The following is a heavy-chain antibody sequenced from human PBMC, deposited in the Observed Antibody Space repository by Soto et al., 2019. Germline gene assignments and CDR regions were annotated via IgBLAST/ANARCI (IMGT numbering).Heavy chain of an antibody. CDR1: GFMFSSYG. CDR2: LWYDGSNK. J-gene: IGHJ3*02. D-gene: IGHD4-17*01. CDR3: ARDADYGGNSAPFDI. V-gene: IGHV3-33*01. Sequence: GGSLRLSCAASGFMFSSYGMHWVRQAPGKGLQWVAGLWYDGSNKNYADSVKGRFTISRDSSKNTVYLQMNILRAEDTAVYYCARDADYGGNSAPFDIWGQGTMVTVS.